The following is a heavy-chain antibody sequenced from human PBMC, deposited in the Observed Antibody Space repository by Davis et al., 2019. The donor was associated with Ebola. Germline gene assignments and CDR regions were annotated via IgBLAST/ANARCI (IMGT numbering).Heavy chain of an antibody. J-gene: IGHJ6*02. CDR3: ARGDFYYGVDV. CDR1: GFTFGSYS. V-gene: IGHV3-21*04. Sequence: GGSLRLSCAASGFTFGSYSMNWVRQSPGKGLEWVSLISTSSSYIYYADSVKGRFTISRDSSKNTVYLQMNNLRAEDTAVYYCARGDFYYGVDVWGQGTTVTVSS. CDR2: ISTSSSYI.